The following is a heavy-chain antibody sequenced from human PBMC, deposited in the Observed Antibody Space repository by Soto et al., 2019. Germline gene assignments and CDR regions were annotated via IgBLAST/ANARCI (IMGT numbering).Heavy chain of an antibody. Sequence: GGSLRLSCAASGFTFSSYGMHWVRQAPGKGLEWVALIWYDGNNKYYADSVKGRFTISRDNSKNTLYLQMNSLRVEDTAVYYCARDANWYFDYWGQGTLVTVSS. CDR3: ARDANWYFDY. CDR2: IWYDGNNK. V-gene: IGHV3-33*01. CDR1: GFTFSSYG. J-gene: IGHJ4*02.